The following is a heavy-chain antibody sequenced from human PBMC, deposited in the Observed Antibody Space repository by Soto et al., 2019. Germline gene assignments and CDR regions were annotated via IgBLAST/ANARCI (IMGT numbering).Heavy chain of an antibody. CDR3: ARERVFIVGRHMDV. CDR1: GGSISSGGYY. D-gene: IGHD1-26*01. J-gene: IGHJ6*03. Sequence: QVQLQESGPGLVKPSQTLSLTCTVSGGSISSGGYYWSWIRQHPGKGLEWIGYIYYRGSTYYNPSLKSRVTISVDKSKNQFSLKLSSVTAADTAVYYCARERVFIVGRHMDVWGKGTTVTVSS. CDR2: IYYRGST. V-gene: IGHV4-31*03.